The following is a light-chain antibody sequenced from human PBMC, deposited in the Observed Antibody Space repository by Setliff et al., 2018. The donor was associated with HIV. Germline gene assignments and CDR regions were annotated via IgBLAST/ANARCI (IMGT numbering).Light chain of an antibody. CDR3: NSYTSTNTYV. Sequence: QSALTQPASVSGSPGQSITISCTGRSSDVGGYDYVSWHQQYPGKAPKLMIYEVNNRPSGVSNRFSGSKSGNSASLTISGLQTEDEADYYCNSYTSTNTYVFGTGTRSPS. J-gene: IGLJ1*01. V-gene: IGLV2-14*03. CDR1: SSDVGGYDY. CDR2: EVN.